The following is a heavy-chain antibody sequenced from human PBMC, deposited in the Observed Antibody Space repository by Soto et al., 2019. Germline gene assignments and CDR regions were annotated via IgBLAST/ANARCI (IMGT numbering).Heavy chain of an antibody. D-gene: IGHD6-13*01. Sequence: EVQLLESGGGLVQPGGSLRLSCAASGVTFSTYAMNWVRQAPGMGLEWVLGISGSGGSTHYADAVKGRFTISRDNSKNTLYLQMDSLRAEDTAVYYCAKQSPYSNSWYDIDYWGQGTLVIVST. V-gene: IGHV3-23*01. J-gene: IGHJ4*02. CDR1: GVTFSTYA. CDR2: ISGSGGST. CDR3: AKQSPYSNSWYDIDY.